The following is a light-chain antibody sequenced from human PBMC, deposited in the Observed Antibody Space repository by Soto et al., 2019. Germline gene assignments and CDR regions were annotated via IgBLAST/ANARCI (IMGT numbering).Light chain of an antibody. J-gene: IGLJ2*01. Sequence: QSALTQPASVSGSPGQSITISCTGTNSDVGDYKYVSWYQQYPGKAPKLMISEVSNRPSGVSNRFSGSKSGNTASLTISGLQAEDEADYYCISYTSSSTLVVFGGGTKVTVL. CDR3: ISYTSSSTLVV. CDR1: NSDVGDYKY. V-gene: IGLV2-14*01. CDR2: EVS.